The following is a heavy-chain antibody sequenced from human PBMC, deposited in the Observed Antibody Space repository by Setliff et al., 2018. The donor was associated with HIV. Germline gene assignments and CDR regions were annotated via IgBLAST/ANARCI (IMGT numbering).Heavy chain of an antibody. Sequence: SETLSLTCSVSGGSISRSFYYWGWLRQPPGKGLEWIGSFSYNGRTYYIPSLKSRVTISVDTSKNQFSLKLNSVTAADTAVYYCARAGLTLPDWFDPWGQGSLVTGSS. CDR1: GGSISRSFYY. CDR3: ARAGLTLPDWFDP. V-gene: IGHV4-39*01. CDR2: FSYNGRT. J-gene: IGHJ5*02.